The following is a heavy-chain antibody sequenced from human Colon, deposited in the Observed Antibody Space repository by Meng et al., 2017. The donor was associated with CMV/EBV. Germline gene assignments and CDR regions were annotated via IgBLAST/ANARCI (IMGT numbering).Heavy chain of an antibody. D-gene: IGHD3-10*01. CDR1: GNTLSTYV. CDR3: ATGGSPFFNP. Sequence: QLVQSKTEVKTPGDSVTVSCKASGNTLSTYVISWVRQAPGQGLEWMGWISANNGNTNYGKKFQGRVTMTTDTSTNTAYMELRSLRSDDTAVYYCATGGSPFFNPWGQGTLVTVSS. J-gene: IGHJ5*02. V-gene: IGHV1-18*01. CDR2: ISANNGNT.